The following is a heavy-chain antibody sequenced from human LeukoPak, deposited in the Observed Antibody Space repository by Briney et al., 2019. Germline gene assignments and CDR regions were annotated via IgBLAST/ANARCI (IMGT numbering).Heavy chain of an antibody. Sequence: GGSLRLSCAASGFTFSSYWMSWVRQAPGEGLVWVANIKQDATEKFYVDSVTGRFSISRDNAKNSLYLQMNSLRAEDTAVYYCARLREIPVFGVVTKSTSYFDYWGQGTLVTVSS. CDR3: ARLREIPVFGVVTKSTSYFDY. CDR2: IKQDATEK. J-gene: IGHJ4*02. CDR1: GFTFSSYW. D-gene: IGHD3-3*01. V-gene: IGHV3-7*01.